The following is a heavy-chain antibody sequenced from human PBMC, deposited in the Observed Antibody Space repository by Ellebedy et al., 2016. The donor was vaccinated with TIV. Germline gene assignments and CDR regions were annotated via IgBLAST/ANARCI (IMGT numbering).Heavy chain of an antibody. D-gene: IGHD1-26*01. CDR1: EFTISYYS. CDR2: IVCTGTTT. Sequence: GGSLRLXXAASEFTISYYSMNWVRQAAGKGLEWISYIVCTGTTTYYADSVKGRFTISRDNSKNSLFLQMNSLRDDDTAVYYCARRGNYLGDAFDIWGQGAMVIVSS. V-gene: IGHV3-48*02. CDR3: ARRGNYLGDAFDI. J-gene: IGHJ3*02.